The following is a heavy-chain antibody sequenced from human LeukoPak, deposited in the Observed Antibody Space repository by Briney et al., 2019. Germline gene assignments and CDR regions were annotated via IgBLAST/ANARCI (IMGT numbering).Heavy chain of an antibody. CDR3: ARDTRVATVRSYYFDY. J-gene: IGHJ4*02. V-gene: IGHV3-7*01. Sequence: GGSLRLSCAASGFTFSSYWMSWVRQAPGKGLEWVANIKEDGSENYYVDSVKGRFTISRDNAKNSLFLNMISLRAEDTAVYYCARDTRVATVRSYYFDYWGQGTLVTVSS. CDR1: GFTFSSYW. CDR2: IKEDGSEN. D-gene: IGHD4-17*01.